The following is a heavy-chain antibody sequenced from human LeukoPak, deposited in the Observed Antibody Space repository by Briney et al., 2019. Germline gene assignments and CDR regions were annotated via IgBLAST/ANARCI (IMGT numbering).Heavy chain of an antibody. V-gene: IGHV4-31*03. CDR3: ARLPSSGYYPRVDYFDY. D-gene: IGHD3-22*01. J-gene: IGHJ4*02. CDR1: GGSISSGGYY. Sequence: SETLSLTCTVSGGSISSGGYYWSWIRQHPGKGLEWIGYIYYSGSTYYNPSLKSRVTISVDTSKNQFSLKLSSVTAADTAVYYCARLPSSGYYPRVDYFDYWGQGPLVTVSS. CDR2: IYYSGST.